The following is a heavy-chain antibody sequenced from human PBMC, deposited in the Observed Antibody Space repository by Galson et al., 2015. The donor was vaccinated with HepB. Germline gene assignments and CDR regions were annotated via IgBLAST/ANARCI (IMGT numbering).Heavy chain of an antibody. Sequence: SLRLSCAASGFTFGSYAMTWVRQAPGKGLEWVSAISGSASSTYYADSVKGRFTISRDNSKNTLYLQMNSLRVEDTAVYYCAKEGGQRDWHWYFDLWGRGTLVTVSS. CDR2: ISGSASST. V-gene: IGHV3-23*01. J-gene: IGHJ2*01. D-gene: IGHD3/OR15-3a*01. CDR3: AKEGGQRDWHWYFDL. CDR1: GFTFGSYA.